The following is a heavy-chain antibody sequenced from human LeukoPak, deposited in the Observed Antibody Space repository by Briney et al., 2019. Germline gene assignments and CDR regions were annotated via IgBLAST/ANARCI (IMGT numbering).Heavy chain of an antibody. CDR3: ARDQEMATIHHAFDI. V-gene: IGHV1-2*02. D-gene: IGHD5-24*01. CDR1: GYTFTGYY. CDR2: INPNSGGT. Sequence: GASVKVSCKASGYTFTGYYMHWVRQAPGQGLEWMGWINPNSGGTNYAQKFQGRVTMTRDTSISTAYMELSRLRSDDTAVYYCARDQEMATIHHAFDIWGQGTMVTVSS. J-gene: IGHJ3*02.